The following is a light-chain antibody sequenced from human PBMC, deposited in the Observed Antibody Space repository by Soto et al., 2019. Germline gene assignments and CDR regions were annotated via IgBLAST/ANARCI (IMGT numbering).Light chain of an antibody. CDR3: QQHNNWPRT. J-gene: IGKJ1*01. Sequence: EIVVTQSPATLSVSPGXRATLSCRASQSVSSNLAWYQQKPGQAPRLLIYGASTRATGIPARFSGSGSGTEFTLTISRLQSEDFAVYYCQQHNNWPRTFGQGTKVDIK. CDR1: QSVSSN. CDR2: GAS. V-gene: IGKV3-15*01.